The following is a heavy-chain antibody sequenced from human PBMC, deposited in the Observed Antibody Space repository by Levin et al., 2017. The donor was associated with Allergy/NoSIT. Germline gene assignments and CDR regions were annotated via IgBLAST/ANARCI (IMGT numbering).Heavy chain of an antibody. CDR2: ISARRTTM. CDR3: ARDEEPYGDAFDI. D-gene: IGHD2-8*01. V-gene: IGHV3-48*01. Sequence: GGSLRLSCAASGFTFSTYGMIWVRQAPGKGLEWVSYISARRTTMYYADSVKGRFTISRDDAKNTLYLQMSSLRAEDTAVYYCARDEEPYGDAFDIWGQGTMVTVSS. CDR1: GFTFSTYG. J-gene: IGHJ3*02.